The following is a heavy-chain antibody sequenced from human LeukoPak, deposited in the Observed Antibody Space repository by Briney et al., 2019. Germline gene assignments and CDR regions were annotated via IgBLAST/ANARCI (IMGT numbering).Heavy chain of an antibody. Sequence: GGSLRLSCAASGFTFTNYWVHWVRQAPGMGLVWVSRLPPDELGIIYADSVKGRFTVSRDNAKNTVYLQMNNLRVDDTAMYYCVGTIASRGSEYWGQGALVTVSS. V-gene: IGHV3-74*01. CDR1: GFTFTNYW. D-gene: IGHD6-6*01. CDR2: LPPDELGI. CDR3: VGTIASRGSEY. J-gene: IGHJ4*02.